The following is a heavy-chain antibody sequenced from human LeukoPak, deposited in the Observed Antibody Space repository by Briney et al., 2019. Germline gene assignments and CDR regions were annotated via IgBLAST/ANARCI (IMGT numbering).Heavy chain of an antibody. V-gene: IGHV3-23*01. CDR2: ISGSVGSA. CDR1: GFIFSSYA. D-gene: IGHD4-17*01. CDR3: ANLYGDYGDY. J-gene: IGHJ4*02. Sequence: GGSLRLSCVASGFIFSSYAMSWVRQAPGKGLEWVSGISGSVGSAFYADSVKGRFTISRDNAKNALYLEMNSLRAEDTAVYYCANLYGDYGDYWGQGNLVTVSS.